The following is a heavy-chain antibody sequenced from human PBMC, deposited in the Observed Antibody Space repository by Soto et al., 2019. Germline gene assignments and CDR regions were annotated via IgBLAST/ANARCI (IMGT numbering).Heavy chain of an antibody. CDR3: TTGIYYDILTGYHNVAY. Sequence: GGSLRLSCVASGFNLSHPWVTWVRQAAGKGLEWVGRIKSKTDGGTADYAAPGKGRATISRDDSKNTVYLQMNSLKTEDTAVYYCTTGIYYDILTGYHNVAYWGQGALVTVSS. V-gene: IGHV3-15*01. CDR2: IKSKTDGGTA. D-gene: IGHD3-9*01. CDR1: GFNLSHPW. J-gene: IGHJ4*02.